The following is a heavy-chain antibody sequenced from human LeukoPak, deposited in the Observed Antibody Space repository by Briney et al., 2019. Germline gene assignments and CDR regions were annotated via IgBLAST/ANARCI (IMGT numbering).Heavy chain of an antibody. J-gene: IGHJ4*02. CDR3: ARLEGLGATRFD. CDR2: ISPKSGFT. V-gene: IGHV1-2*02. Sequence: ASVKVSCKASGYSFTDYYVHWVRQAPGQGLEWIGYISPKSGFTKFAQKFQGRVTMTGDTSITTAYMELRRLTSNDTAVYFCARLEGLGATRFDWGQGTLVTVSS. D-gene: IGHD5-12*01. CDR1: GYSFTDYY.